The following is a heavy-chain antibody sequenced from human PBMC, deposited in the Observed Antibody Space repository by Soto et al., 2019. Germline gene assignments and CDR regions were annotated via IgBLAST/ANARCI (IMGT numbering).Heavy chain of an antibody. CDR2: ISGSGGST. CDR3: AKATVTTIQDYYGMDV. J-gene: IGHJ6*02. CDR1: GVTFSSYA. Sequence: GGSLRLSCTASGVTFSSYAMSWVRQAPGKGLEWVSAISGSGGSTYYADSVKGRFTISRDNSKNTLYLQMNSLRAEDTAVYYCAKATVTTIQDYYGMDVWGQGTTVTVSS. V-gene: IGHV3-23*01. D-gene: IGHD4-4*01.